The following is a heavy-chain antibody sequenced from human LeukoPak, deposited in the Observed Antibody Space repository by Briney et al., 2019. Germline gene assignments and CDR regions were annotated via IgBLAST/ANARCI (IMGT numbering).Heavy chain of an antibody. CDR1: GGSISSYY. Sequence: SETLSLTCAVSGGSISSYYWSWIRQPPGKGLEWIGYIYYSGSTNYNPSLKSRVTISVDTSKNQFSLKLSSVTAADTAVYYCARAGNWFDPWGQGTLVTVSS. CDR2: IYYSGST. D-gene: IGHD3-10*01. V-gene: IGHV4-59*01. J-gene: IGHJ5*02. CDR3: ARAGNWFDP.